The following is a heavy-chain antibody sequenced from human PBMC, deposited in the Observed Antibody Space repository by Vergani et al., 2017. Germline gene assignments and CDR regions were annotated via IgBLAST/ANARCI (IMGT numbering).Heavy chain of an antibody. CDR3: AREERSNTSPFVGD. J-gene: IGHJ4*02. Sequence: EVQLLESGGGLVQPGGSLRLICAASEFTFSNYAMNWVRQAPGKGLEWVSAISWHGDRTYYGDSVKGRFTISRDNSKNTVYLQMNSLKAEDRATYYCAREERSNTSPFVGDWGQGPLVTV. CDR2: ISWHGDRT. CDR1: EFTFSNYA. V-gene: IGHV3-23*01. D-gene: IGHD2/OR15-2a*01.